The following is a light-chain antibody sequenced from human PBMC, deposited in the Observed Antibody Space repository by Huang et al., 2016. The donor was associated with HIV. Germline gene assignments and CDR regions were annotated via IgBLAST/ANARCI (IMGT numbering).Light chain of an antibody. CDR1: QTIYTN. J-gene: IGKJ2*01. CDR2: GAS. Sequence: EIVLTQSPATLSVSPGGSATLSCRTSQTIYTNLAWYQLKPGQAPRLLIYGASNRATGIPARFRGSGSGTEFTLTISSLQSEDFAVYYCQQYNNWPPMYTFGQGTKLEIK. CDR3: QQYNNWPPMYT. V-gene: IGKV3-15*01.